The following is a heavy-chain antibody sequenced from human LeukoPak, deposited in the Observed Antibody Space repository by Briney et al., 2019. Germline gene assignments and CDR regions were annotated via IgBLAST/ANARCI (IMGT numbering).Heavy chain of an antibody. V-gene: IGHV3-30*18. Sequence: GGSLRLSCVASGFTFSTSWVTWVRQAPGKGLEWVAVISYDGSNKYYADSVKGRFTISRDNSKNTLYLQMNSLRAEDTAVYYCAKDRSSSSWRRNYYYYYGMDVWGQGTTVTVSS. CDR3: AKDRSSSSWRRNYYYYYGMDV. J-gene: IGHJ6*02. CDR2: ISYDGSNK. D-gene: IGHD6-13*01. CDR1: GFTFSTSW.